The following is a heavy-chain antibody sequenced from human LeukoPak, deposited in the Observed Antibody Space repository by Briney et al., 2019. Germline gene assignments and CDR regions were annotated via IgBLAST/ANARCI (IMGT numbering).Heavy chain of an antibody. CDR3: AKAAQLVSPRSWFDY. CDR2: ISGSGGST. D-gene: IGHD6-13*01. CDR1: GFTFSSYG. V-gene: IGHV3-23*01. J-gene: IGHJ4*02. Sequence: PGGSLRLSCAASGFTFSSYGMSWVRQAPGKGLEWVSAISGSGGSTYYADSVKGRFTISRDNFKNTLYLQMNSLRAEDTAVYYCAKAAQLVSPRSWFDYWGQGALVTVSS.